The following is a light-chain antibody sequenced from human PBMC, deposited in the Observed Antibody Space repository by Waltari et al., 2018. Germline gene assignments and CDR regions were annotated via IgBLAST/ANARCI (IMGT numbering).Light chain of an antibody. V-gene: IGKV1-5*03. CDR2: KAS. J-gene: IGKJ1*01. CDR1: QSVHRW. CDR3: QQYEAFPVT. Sequence: DIQMTQSPSTLSASVGDRVTITRRASQSVHRWLAWDKQKPGKAPKLLISKASALQNGVAPRFSGGGSGTEFTLTISNLQPDDSSTYYCQQYEAFPVTFGHGTKVEIK.